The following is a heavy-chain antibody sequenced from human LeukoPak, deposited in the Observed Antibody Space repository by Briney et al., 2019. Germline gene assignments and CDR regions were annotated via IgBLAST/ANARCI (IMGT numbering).Heavy chain of an antibody. J-gene: IGHJ3*02. CDR2: IRGNGGST. CDR3: AKDRPHYSDSSGYGDAFDI. D-gene: IGHD3-22*01. CDR1: GFTFSSYA. V-gene: IGHV3-23*01. Sequence: PGGSLRLSCAASGFTFSSYAMSWVRQAPGKGLEWVAAIRGNGGSTYYADSAKGRFTISRDNSKNTLYLQMNSLRVEDTAEYYCAKDRPHYSDSSGYGDAFDIWGQGTTVTVSS.